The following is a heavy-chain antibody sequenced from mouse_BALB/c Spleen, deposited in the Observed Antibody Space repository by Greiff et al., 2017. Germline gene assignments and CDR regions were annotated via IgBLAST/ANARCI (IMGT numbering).Heavy chain of an antibody. CDR2: ISSGSSTI. Sequence: EVNVVESGGGLVQPGGSRKLSCAASGFTFSSFGMHWVRQAPEKGLEWVAYISSGSSTIYYADTVKGRFTISRDNPKNTLFLQMTSLRSEDTAMYYCARFDYDGYYVGYWGQGTTLTVSS. V-gene: IGHV5-17*02. J-gene: IGHJ2*01. CDR1: GFTFSSFG. D-gene: IGHD2-3*01. CDR3: ARFDYDGYYVGY.